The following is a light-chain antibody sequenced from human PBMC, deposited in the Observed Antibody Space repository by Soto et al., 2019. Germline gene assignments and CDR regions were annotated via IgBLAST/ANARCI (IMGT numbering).Light chain of an antibody. V-gene: IGKV3-15*01. CDR2: GAS. CDR3: QQYNNWPPIT. Sequence: EIVLTQSPGTLSLSPVDRATLSCMASQSVSSTYLAWFQQKPGQAPRLLIYGASTRATGIPARFSGSGSGTEFTLTISSLQSEDFAVYYCQQYNNWPPITFGQGTRLEIK. J-gene: IGKJ5*01. CDR1: QSVSSTY.